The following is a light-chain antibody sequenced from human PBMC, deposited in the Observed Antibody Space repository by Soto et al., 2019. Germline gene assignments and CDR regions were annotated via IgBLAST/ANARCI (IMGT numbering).Light chain of an antibody. Sequence: QSVRTQPPSVSAAPGQKVTISCSGSSSNIEGNSVSWYQQLPGTAPKLLIYDDNKRPSGIPDRFSGSKSGTSATLGITGFQTGDEADYYCGSWDSSLSADVFGTGTKVTVL. CDR2: DDN. V-gene: IGLV1-51*01. J-gene: IGLJ1*01. CDR3: GSWDSSLSADV. CDR1: SSNIEGNS.